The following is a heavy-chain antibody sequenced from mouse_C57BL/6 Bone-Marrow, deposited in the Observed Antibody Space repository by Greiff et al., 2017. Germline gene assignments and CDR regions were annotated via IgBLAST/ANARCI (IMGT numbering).Heavy chain of an antibody. V-gene: IGHV1-42*01. CDR3: ARSSPDYYGSSYRYYFDY. CDR2: INPSTGGT. Sequence: EVQLQQSGPELVKPGASVKISCKASGYSFTGYYMNWVKQSPEKSLEWIGEINPSTGGTPYNQKFKAKATVTVDKSSSTAYMQLKSLTSEDSAVYYCARSSPDYYGSSYRYYFDYWGQGTTLTVSS. CDR1: GYSFTGYY. D-gene: IGHD1-1*01. J-gene: IGHJ2*01.